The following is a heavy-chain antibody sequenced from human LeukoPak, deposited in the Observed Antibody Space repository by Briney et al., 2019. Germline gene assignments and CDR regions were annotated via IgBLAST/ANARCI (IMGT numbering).Heavy chain of an antibody. CDR2: IYYNGST. V-gene: IGHV4-31*03. J-gene: IGHJ4*02. D-gene: IGHD3-22*01. CDR1: GGSISSSGYY. CDR3: ATYYDRSGYKLDY. Sequence: SETLSLTCTVSGGSISSSGYYWSWIRQHPGKGLEWIGNIYYNGSTYYNPSLKSRLSISLDTSKNQFSLKLNSVTAADTAIYYCATYYDRSGYKLDYWGQRTLVTVSS.